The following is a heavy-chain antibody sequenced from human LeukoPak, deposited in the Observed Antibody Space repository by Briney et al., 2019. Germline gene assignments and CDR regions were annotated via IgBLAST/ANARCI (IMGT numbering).Heavy chain of an antibody. J-gene: IGHJ4*02. CDR3: ARGLGGYYGSGSRIDY. Sequence: LSETLSLTCAVYGGSFSGYYWSWIRQPPGKGLEWIGEINHSGSTNYNPSLKSRVTISVDMSKNQFSLKLSSVTAADTAVYYCARGLGGYYGSGSRIDYWGQGTLVTVSS. CDR2: INHSGST. D-gene: IGHD3-10*01. CDR1: GGSFSGYY. V-gene: IGHV4-34*01.